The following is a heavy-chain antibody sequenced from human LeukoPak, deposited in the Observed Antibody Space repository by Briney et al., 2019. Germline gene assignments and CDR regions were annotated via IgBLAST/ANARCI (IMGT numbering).Heavy chain of an antibody. J-gene: IGHJ4*02. CDR3: AKAHDSSGYYYCPFDY. D-gene: IGHD3-22*01. CDR1: GFTFSSYA. Sequence: GGSLRLSCAASGFTFSSYAMSWVRQAPGKGLEWVSAISGSGGSTYYAYSVKGRFTISRDNSKNTLYLQMNSLRAEDTAVYYCAKAHDSSGYYYCPFDYWGQGTLVTVSS. V-gene: IGHV3-23*01. CDR2: ISGSGGST.